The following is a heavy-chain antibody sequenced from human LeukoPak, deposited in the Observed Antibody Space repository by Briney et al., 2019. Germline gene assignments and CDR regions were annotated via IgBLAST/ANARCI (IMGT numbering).Heavy chain of an antibody. Sequence: ASVKVSCKASGYTFTSYDINWVRQATGQGLEWMGWMNPNSGNTGYAQKFQGRVTMTTDTSTSTASLELRSLKSDDTAVYYCARPIFGTHYYMDVWGKGTTVTVS. V-gene: IGHV1-8*01. CDR3: ARPIFGTHYYMDV. CDR2: MNPNSGNT. J-gene: IGHJ6*03. D-gene: IGHD3-3*01. CDR1: GYTFTSYD.